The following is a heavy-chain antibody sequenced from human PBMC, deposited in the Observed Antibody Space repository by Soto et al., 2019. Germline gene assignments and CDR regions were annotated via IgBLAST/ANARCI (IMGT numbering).Heavy chain of an antibody. J-gene: IGHJ6*02. V-gene: IGHV3-21*01. CDR2: ISGSSSYI. CDR3: ARVPRYYYDSSTRPYGMDV. CDR1: GFTFSSYA. D-gene: IGHD3-22*01. Sequence: GGSLRLSCAPSGFTFSSYAMSWVRQAPGKGLDWVSAISGSSSYIYYADSVKGRFTISRDNAKNSLYLQMNSLRAEDTAVYYCARVPRYYYDSSTRPYGMDVWGQGTTVTVSS.